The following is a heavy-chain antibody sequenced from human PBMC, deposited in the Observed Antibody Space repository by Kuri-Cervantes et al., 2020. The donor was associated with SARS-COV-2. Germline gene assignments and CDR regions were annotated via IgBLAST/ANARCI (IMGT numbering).Heavy chain of an antibody. Sequence: SETLSLTCTVSGGSISSGDYYWSWIRQPPGKGLEWIGYIYYSGSTYYNPSLKSRVTISVDTSKNQFSLKLSSATAADTAVYYCARGRPPIYLGYCSSTSCHRYYFDYWGQGTLVTVSS. CDR1: GGSISSGDYY. V-gene: IGHV4-30-4*08. J-gene: IGHJ4*02. CDR3: ARGRPPIYLGYCSSTSCHRYYFDY. CDR2: IYYSGST. D-gene: IGHD2-2*01.